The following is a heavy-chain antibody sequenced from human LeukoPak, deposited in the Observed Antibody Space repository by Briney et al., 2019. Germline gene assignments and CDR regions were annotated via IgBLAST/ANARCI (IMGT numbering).Heavy chain of an antibody. Sequence: GGSLRLSCAASGFTFSSYAMSWVRQAPGKGLEWVSAISGSGGSTYYADSVKGRFTISRDNSKNTLYLQMNSLRAEDTAVYYCAKHPRRGYCSSTSCYYDYWAQGTLVTVPS. V-gene: IGHV3-23*01. J-gene: IGHJ4*02. CDR3: AKHPRRGYCSSTSCYYDY. CDR1: GFTFSSYA. D-gene: IGHD2-2*01. CDR2: ISGSGGST.